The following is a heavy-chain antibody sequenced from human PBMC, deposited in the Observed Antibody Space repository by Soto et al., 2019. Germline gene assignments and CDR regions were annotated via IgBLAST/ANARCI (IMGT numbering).Heavy chain of an antibody. D-gene: IGHD6-19*01. CDR2: ISGSGGST. CDR3: AKGKQWLVRAFDI. J-gene: IGHJ3*02. V-gene: IGHV3-23*01. CDR1: GFTFSSYA. Sequence: GGSLRLSCAASGFTFSSYAISWVRQAPGKGLEWVSAISGSGGSTYYADSVKGRFTISRDNSKNTLYLQMNSLRAEDTAVYYCAKGKQWLVRAFDIWGQGTMVTVSS.